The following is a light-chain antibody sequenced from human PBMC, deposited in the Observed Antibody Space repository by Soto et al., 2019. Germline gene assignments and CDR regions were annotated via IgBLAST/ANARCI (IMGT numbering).Light chain of an antibody. CDR3: QQYNSYSPGMYT. CDR1: QSISSW. Sequence: DIPMTQSPSTLSASVGDRVTITCRASQSISSWLAWYQQKPGKAPKLLIYDASSLESGDPSRFSGSGSGTEFTLTILSLQPDDFATYYCQQYNSYSPGMYTFGQGPKLEIK. J-gene: IGKJ2*01. CDR2: DAS. V-gene: IGKV1-5*01.